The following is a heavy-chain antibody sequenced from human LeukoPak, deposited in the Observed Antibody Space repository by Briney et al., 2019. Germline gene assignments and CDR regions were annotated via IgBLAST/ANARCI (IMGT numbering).Heavy chain of an antibody. J-gene: IGHJ6*03. CDR3: ARDRRYCSSTSCYGLYYYYYMDV. V-gene: IGHV1-46*01. CDR2: INPSGGST. CDR1: GYTFTSYY. Sequence: ASVKVSCKASGYTFTSYYMHWVRQAPGQGLEWMGIINPSGGSTSYAQKFQGRVTMTRDMSTSTVYMELSSLRSEDTAVYYCARDRRYCSSTSCYGLYYYYYMDVWGKGTTVTVSS. D-gene: IGHD2-2*01.